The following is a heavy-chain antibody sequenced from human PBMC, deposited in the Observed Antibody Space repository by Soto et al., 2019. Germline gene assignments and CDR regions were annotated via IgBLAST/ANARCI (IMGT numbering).Heavy chain of an antibody. CDR1: GYTFTSYD. D-gene: IGHD6-13*01. CDR3: ARGLYSSSWYWFDH. CDR2: MNPNSGNT. Sequence: ASVKVSCKASGYTFTSYDINWVRQATGQGLEWMGWMNPNSGNTGYAQKFQGRVTMTRNNSISTAYMELSSLRSEDTAVYYCARGLYSSSWYWFDHWGQGTLVTVSS. J-gene: IGHJ5*02. V-gene: IGHV1-8*01.